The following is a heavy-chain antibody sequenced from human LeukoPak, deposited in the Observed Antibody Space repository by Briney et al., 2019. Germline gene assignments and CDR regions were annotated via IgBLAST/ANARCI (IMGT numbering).Heavy chain of an antibody. CDR3: ARYGLMGDAFDI. D-gene: IGHD2-8*01. Sequence: KPSETLSLTCTVSGGAISSYDWSWIRQPPGKGLGGIGDISYSVSTNYNPSLKSRVTISVDTSKNQFSLKLSSVPAADTAVYYCARYGLMGDAFDIWGQGPMVTVSS. CDR2: ISYSVST. V-gene: IGHV4-59*08. CDR1: GGAISSYD. J-gene: IGHJ3*02.